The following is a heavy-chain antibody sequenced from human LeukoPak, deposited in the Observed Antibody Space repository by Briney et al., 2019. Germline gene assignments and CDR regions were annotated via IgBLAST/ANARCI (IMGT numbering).Heavy chain of an antibody. Sequence: GASVKVSCKASGYTFTSYGISWVRQAPGQGLEWMGWISAYNGNTNYAQKLQGRVTMTTDTSTSTAYMELRSLRSDDTAVYYCTRDRPYGDYEYFQHWGQGTLDTVSS. CDR3: TRDRPYGDYEYFQH. CDR2: ISAYNGNT. V-gene: IGHV1-18*01. J-gene: IGHJ1*01. CDR1: GYTFTSYG. D-gene: IGHD4-17*01.